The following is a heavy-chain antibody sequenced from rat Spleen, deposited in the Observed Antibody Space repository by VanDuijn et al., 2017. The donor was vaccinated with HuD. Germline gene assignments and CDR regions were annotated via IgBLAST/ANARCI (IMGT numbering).Heavy chain of an antibody. CDR2: ISYDGGST. Sequence: EVQLVESGGGLVQPGGSLKLSCVASGFTVSDYYMAWVRQAPTKGQEWVASISYDGGSTYYRDSVKGRFTISRDNAKSSLYLQMDSLRSEDTATYYCITSYSYVMDAWGQGASVTVSS. CDR1: GFTVSDYY. V-gene: IGHV5-20*01. CDR3: ITSYSYVMDA. J-gene: IGHJ4*01.